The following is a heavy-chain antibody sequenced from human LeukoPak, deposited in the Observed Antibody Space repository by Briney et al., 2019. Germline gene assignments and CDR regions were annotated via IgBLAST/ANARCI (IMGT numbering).Heavy chain of an antibody. D-gene: IGHD4-23*01. J-gene: IGHJ4*02. CDR1: GGSISSYY. CDR3: ARVQAYGGKGYFDY. CDR2: IYYSVST. V-gene: IGHV4-59*01. Sequence: SETLSLTYTVSGGSISSYYWSWIRQPPGKGLEWIGYIYYSVSTNYNPSLKSRVTISVDTSKNQFSLKLSSVTAADTAVYYCARVQAYGGKGYFDYWGQRTLVTVSS.